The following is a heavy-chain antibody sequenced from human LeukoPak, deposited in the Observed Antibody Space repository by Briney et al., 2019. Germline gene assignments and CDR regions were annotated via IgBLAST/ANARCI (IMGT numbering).Heavy chain of an antibody. V-gene: IGHV3-23*01. CDR2: ISPGGGPT. Sequence: GGSLRLSCAASGFTFSSYAMNWVRQAPGKGLEWVSGISPGGGPTYYADSVKGRFTISRDDSKNTLYLQMNNLRAEDTAVYYCAKDGAWLRFDDWGQGILVTVSS. J-gene: IGHJ4*02. CDR1: GFTFSSYA. CDR3: AKDGAWLRFDD. D-gene: IGHD5-12*01.